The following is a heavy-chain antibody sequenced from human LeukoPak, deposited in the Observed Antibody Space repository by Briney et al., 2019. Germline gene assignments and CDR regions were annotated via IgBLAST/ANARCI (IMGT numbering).Heavy chain of an antibody. CDR1: GLTFNDYG. CDR3: ARDRGQQNVGVDY. Sequence: PGSSLRPSCAASGLTFNDYGTHWARQAPGRGLGCVSGINWNSGTTAYAHSVKGRFTISRNRAKSSLYLQMNSLRREDTALYYCARDRGQQNVGVDYWGQGTLVTVSS. CDR2: INWNSGTT. J-gene: IGHJ4*02. D-gene: IGHD1-1*01. V-gene: IGHV3-9*01.